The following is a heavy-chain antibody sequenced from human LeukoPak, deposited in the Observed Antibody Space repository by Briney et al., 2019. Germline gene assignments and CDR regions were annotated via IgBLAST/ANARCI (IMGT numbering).Heavy chain of an antibody. V-gene: IGHV3-48*03. CDR3: ASSSWYALDY. Sequence: PGGSLRLSCAASGFTFSSYEMNWVRQAPGKGLELISYISSSGSTMYYADSVKGRFTISRDNAKNSLYLQMNSLRAEDTAIYYCASSSWYALDYWGQGTLVTVSS. CDR1: GFTFSSYE. D-gene: IGHD6-13*01. CDR2: ISSSGSTM. J-gene: IGHJ4*02.